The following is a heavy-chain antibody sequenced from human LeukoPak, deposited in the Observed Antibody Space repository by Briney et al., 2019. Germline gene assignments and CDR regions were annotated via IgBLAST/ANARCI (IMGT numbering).Heavy chain of an antibody. CDR1: GFTFDTYN. V-gene: IGHV3-21*01. CDR3: AELGITMIGGV. Sequence: GGSLRLSCAASGFTFDTYNFNWVRQAPGQGLEWSASIRSYSSYIYYADSVKGRFTISRGGAKKSLYLQMNSLRAEDTAVYYCAELGITMIGGVWGKGTTVTISS. D-gene: IGHD3-10*02. CDR2: IRSYSSYI. J-gene: IGHJ6*04.